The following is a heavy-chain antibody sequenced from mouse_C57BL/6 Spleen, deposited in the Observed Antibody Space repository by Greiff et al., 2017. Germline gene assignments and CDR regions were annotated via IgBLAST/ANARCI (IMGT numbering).Heavy chain of an antibody. V-gene: IGHV5-9*01. CDR2: ISGGGGNT. CDR3: ASVPLTAYYFDY. D-gene: IGHD4-1*01. CDR1: GFTFSSYT. Sequence: EVNVVESGGGLVKPGGSLKLSCAASGFTFSSYTMSWVRQTPEKRLEWVATISGGGGNTYYPDSVKGRFTISRDNAKNTLYLQMSSLRSEDTALYYGASVPLTAYYFDYWGQGTTLTVSS. J-gene: IGHJ2*01.